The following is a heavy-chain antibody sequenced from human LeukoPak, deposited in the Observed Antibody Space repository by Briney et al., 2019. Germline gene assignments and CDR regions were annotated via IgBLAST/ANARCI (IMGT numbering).Heavy chain of an antibody. D-gene: IGHD6-13*01. CDR3: ARDPVAAAGTHWFDP. J-gene: IGHJ5*02. V-gene: IGHV1-18*01. CDR1: GYTFTSYG. CDR2: ISAYNGNT. Sequence: ASVKVSCKSSGYTFTSYGIIWVRQAPGQGLEWMGWISAYNGNTNYAQKLQGRVTMTTDTSTSTAYMELRSLRSDDTAVYYCARDPVAAAGTHWFDPWGQGTLVTVSS.